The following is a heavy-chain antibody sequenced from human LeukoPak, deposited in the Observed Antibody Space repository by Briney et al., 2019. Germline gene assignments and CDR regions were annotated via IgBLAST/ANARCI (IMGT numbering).Heavy chain of an antibody. CDR3: ASLAVVVAATDAFDI. Sequence: PGRSLRLSCAASGFTFSSYGMHWVRQAPGKGLEWVAVIWYDGSNKYYADSVKGRFTISRDNSKNTLYLQMNSLRAEDTAVYYCASLAVVVAATDAFDIWGQGTMVTVSS. V-gene: IGHV3-33*01. J-gene: IGHJ3*02. CDR2: IWYDGSNK. D-gene: IGHD2-15*01. CDR1: GFTFSSYG.